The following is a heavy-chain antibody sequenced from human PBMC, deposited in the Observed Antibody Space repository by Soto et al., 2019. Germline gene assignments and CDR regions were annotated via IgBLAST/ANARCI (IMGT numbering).Heavy chain of an antibody. Sequence: ASVKVSCKASGGTFSSYTISWVRQAPGQGLEWMGRIIPILGIANYAQKFQGRVTITADKSTSTAYMELSSLRSADTAVYYCTRRPPSSGHPALYAFDTWGQGTMVTVSS. J-gene: IGHJ3*02. CDR2: IIPILGIA. CDR1: GGTFSSYT. CDR3: TRRPPSSGHPALYAFDT. V-gene: IGHV1-69*02. D-gene: IGHD3-22*01.